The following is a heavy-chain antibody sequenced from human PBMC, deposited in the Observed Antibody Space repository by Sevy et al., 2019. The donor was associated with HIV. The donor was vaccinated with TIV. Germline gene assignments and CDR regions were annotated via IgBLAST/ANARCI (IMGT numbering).Heavy chain of an antibody. J-gene: IGHJ6*02. D-gene: IGHD5-12*01. V-gene: IGHV3-7*01. CDR2: INQDGSEK. Sequence: GGSLRLSCAGSGFTFNSYWMTWVRQAPGKGLEWVASINQDGSEKYYSDSLKGRFSISRDNAKNSVHLQINTLRAEDTAVYYCAREGSAYDTYYYHYAMEVWGQGTTVTVSS. CDR3: AREGSAYDTYYYHYAMEV. CDR1: GFTFNSYW.